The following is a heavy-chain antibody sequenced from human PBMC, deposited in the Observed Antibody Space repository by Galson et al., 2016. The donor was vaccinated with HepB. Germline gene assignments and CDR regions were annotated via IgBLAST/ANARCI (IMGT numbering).Heavy chain of an antibody. Sequence: SETLSLTCAVSSGSISRNYWWSWVRQPPGKGLEWIGEISHSGSTNYNPSLKSRVTISVDNSNSQFSLKLSSVTAADTAMYFCARVDTTMVTYYDGSGYYQSFDSWGQGTLVTVSS. D-gene: IGHD3-22*01. CDR3: ARVDTTMVTYYDGSGYYQSFDS. CDR1: SGSISRNYW. V-gene: IGHV4-4*02. J-gene: IGHJ4*02. CDR2: ISHSGST.